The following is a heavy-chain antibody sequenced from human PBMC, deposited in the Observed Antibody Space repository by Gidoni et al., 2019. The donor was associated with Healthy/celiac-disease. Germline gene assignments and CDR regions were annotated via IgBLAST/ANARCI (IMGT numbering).Heavy chain of an antibody. J-gene: IGHJ4*02. CDR2: INHSGST. D-gene: IGHD3-10*01. CDR1: GGSFSGYY. Sequence: QVQLQQWGAGLLKPSETLSLTCAVYGGSFSGYYWSWIRQPPGKGLEWIGEINHSGSTNYNPSLKSRVTISVDMSKNQFSLKLSSVTAADTAVYYCARGPRGSGSYYNAAYGYWGQGTLVTVSS. V-gene: IGHV4-34*01. CDR3: ARGPRGSGSYYNAAYGY.